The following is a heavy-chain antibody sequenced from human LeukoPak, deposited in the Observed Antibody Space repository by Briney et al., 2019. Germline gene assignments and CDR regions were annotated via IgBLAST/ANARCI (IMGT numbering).Heavy chain of an antibody. Sequence: PSETLSLTCAVYGGSFSGYYWSWIRQPPGKGLDWIGEINHSGSTNYNPSLKSRVTISVDTSNDQFSLKLSSVTAADTAVYYCARASDSSSYYYYYMDVWGKGTTVNVSS. CDR3: ARASDSSSYYYYYMDV. CDR2: INHSGST. CDR1: GGSFSGYY. V-gene: IGHV4-34*01. D-gene: IGHD6-13*01. J-gene: IGHJ6*03.